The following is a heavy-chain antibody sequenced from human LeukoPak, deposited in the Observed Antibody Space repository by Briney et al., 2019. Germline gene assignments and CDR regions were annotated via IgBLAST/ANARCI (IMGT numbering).Heavy chain of an antibody. CDR2: IKSKIDGGTA. Sequence: GGSLRLSCAASGFTFTNALMSWVRQAPGKGLEWVGRIKSKIDGGTADYAAPVNGRFTISRDDLKNTLYLQMNSLKTEDTAIYYCTTPPNYLDLWGRGTLVTVSS. J-gene: IGHJ2*01. CDR3: TTPPNYLDL. V-gene: IGHV3-15*01. CDR1: GFTFTNAL.